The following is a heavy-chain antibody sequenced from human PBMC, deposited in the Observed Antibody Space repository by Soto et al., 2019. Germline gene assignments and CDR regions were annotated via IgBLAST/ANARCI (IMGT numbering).Heavy chain of an antibody. CDR2: INHSGGT. J-gene: IGHJ6*02. V-gene: IGHV4-34*01. D-gene: IGHD3-3*01. Sequence: QVQLQQWGAGLLKPSETLSLTCAVYGGSLSGHYWTWIRQAPGKGLEWIGEINHSGGTNYNSSLKSRVTISVDTSKNQFSLMLLSVTAADTAMYYCARDRQDYDLWSGYENEGPDGMDVWGRGTTVTVSS. CDR3: ARDRQDYDLWSGYENEGPDGMDV. CDR1: GGSLSGHY.